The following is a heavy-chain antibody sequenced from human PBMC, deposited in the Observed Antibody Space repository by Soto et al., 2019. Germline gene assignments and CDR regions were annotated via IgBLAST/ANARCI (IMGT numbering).Heavy chain of an antibody. CDR1: GFTFSSYG. CDR3: AKDRAGASYSGSYYYYYGMDV. J-gene: IGHJ6*02. CDR2: LSYDGSNK. V-gene: IGHV3-30*18. Sequence: QVQLVESGGGVVQPGRSLRLSCAASGFTFSSYGMHWVRQAPGKGLAWVAVLSYDGSNKYYADSVKGRFTISRDNSKNTLYLQMNSLRAEDTAVYYCAKDRAGASYSGSYYYYYGMDVWGQGTTVTVSS. D-gene: IGHD1-26*01.